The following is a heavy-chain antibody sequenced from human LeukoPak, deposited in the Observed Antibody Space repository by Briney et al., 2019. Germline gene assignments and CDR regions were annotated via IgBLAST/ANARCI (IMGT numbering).Heavy chain of an antibody. Sequence: GGSLRLSCAASGFTFSDSWMSWVRQAPGKGLEWVSSISGSGGSTYYADSVKGRFTISRNNPNNTLYLQMNSLRAEDTAVYYCAKQRITMVRGVTLGFDYWGQGTLVTVSS. J-gene: IGHJ4*02. CDR3: AKQRITMVRGVTLGFDY. V-gene: IGHV3-23*01. CDR2: ISGSGGST. CDR1: GFTFSDSW. D-gene: IGHD3-10*01.